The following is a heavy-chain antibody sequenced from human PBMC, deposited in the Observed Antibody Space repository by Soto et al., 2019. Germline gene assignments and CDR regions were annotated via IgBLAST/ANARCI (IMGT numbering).Heavy chain of an antibody. J-gene: IGHJ6*04. CDR3: ARSRQMDSGNDDGLDV. CDR2: YHSGGST. V-gene: IGHV4-30-4*01. CDR1: GVSLNTADTW. Sequence: QVQLQESGSGLVKPSQSLSLTCTVSGVSLNTADTWWSWIRQSPGKGLEFIGYYHSGGSTYYDAALRSRVIICAYTSNSQFSLKLSSVTVADKAVYFCARSRQMDSGNDDGLDVWGAGTTVTVSS. D-gene: IGHD2-15*01.